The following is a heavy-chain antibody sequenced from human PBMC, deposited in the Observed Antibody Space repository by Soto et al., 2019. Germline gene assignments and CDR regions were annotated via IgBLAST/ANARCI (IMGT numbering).Heavy chain of an antibody. Sequence: ASVKVSCKASGYTFTSYAMHWVRQAPGQRLEWMGWINAGNGNTKYSQKFQGRVTITRDTSASTAYMELSSLRSEDTAVYYCARGRGGYDSNSYNWFDPWGQGTLVTVSS. CDR1: GYTFTSYA. V-gene: IGHV1-3*01. CDR3: ARGRGGYDSNSYNWFDP. J-gene: IGHJ5*02. CDR2: INAGNGNT. D-gene: IGHD5-12*01.